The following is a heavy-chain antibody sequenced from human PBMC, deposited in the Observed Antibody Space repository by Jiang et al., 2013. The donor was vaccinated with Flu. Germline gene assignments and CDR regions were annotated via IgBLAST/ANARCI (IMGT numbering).Heavy chain of an antibody. CDR2: IFYTGAT. V-gene: IGHV4-59*13. CDR3: ARGLWFGQLFGEDYGMDV. Sequence: GLVKPSGTLSLTCIVSGAPNNNYYVNWIRQPPGKGLEWIGYIFYTGATNYNPSLKSRVTISVDRSNNQFSLNLSSVTAADTAVYYCARGLWFGQLFGEDYGMDVWGQGTTVT. J-gene: IGHJ6*02. CDR1: GAPNNNYY. D-gene: IGHD3-10*01.